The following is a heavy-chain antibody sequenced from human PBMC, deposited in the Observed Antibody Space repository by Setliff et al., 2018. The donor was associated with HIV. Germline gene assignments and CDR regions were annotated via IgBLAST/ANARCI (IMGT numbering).Heavy chain of an antibody. CDR3: ARATNYYNSSGYYDY. V-gene: IGHV1-69*13. D-gene: IGHD3-22*01. CDR1: GGTFSSYA. Sequence: SVKVSCKASGGTFSSYAISWVRQAPGQGLEWMGGIIPIFGTPNYAQKFQGRVTITADESTSTAYMELRSLRSEDTAVYYCARATNYYNSSGYYDYWDQGTLVTVSS. J-gene: IGHJ4*02. CDR2: IIPIFGTP.